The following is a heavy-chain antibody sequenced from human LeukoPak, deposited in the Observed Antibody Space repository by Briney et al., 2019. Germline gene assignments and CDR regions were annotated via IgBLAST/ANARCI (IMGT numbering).Heavy chain of an antibody. D-gene: IGHD6-19*01. CDR1: GFTFSNYN. Sequence: PGGSLRLSCAASGFTFSNYNMFWARQAPGKGLEWVSYITSSSNTVHYADSVKGRFTLSRDNAKSSLYLQMNSLRAEDTAIYYCARLLSGWYLADYWDQGTLVTVSS. J-gene: IGHJ4*02. CDR3: ARLLSGWYLADY. V-gene: IGHV3-48*01. CDR2: ITSSSNTV.